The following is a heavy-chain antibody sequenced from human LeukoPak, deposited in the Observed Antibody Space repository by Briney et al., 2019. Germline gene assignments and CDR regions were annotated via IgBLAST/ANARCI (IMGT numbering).Heavy chain of an antibody. V-gene: IGHV3-30*18. J-gene: IGHJ4*02. CDR3: AKDYRKLDY. CDR2: ISYDGSNK. CDR1: GFIFNNYE. Sequence: QPGGSLRLSCAASGFIFNNYEMNWVRQAPGKGLEWVAVISYDGSNKYYADSVKGRFTISRDNSKNTLYLQMNSLRAEDTAVYYCAKDYRKLDYWGQGTLVTVSS.